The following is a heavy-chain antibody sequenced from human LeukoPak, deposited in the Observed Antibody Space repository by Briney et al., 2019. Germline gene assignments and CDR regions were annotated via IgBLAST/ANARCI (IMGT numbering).Heavy chain of an antibody. CDR2: ISSSSSYI. CDR1: GFTFSSYS. CDR3: ARAKFDTDYMGV. D-gene: IGHD2-2*02. Sequence: GGSLRLSCAASGFTFSSYSMNWVRQAPGKGLEWVTSISSSSSYIYYADSVKGRFTISRDNAKNSLYLQMNSVRAEDTAVYYCARAKFDTDYMGVWGKGTTVSISS. J-gene: IGHJ6*03. V-gene: IGHV3-21*01.